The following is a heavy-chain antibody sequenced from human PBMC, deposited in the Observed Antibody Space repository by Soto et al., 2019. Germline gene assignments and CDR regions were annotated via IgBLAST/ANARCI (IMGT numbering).Heavy chain of an antibody. Sequence: PSETLSLTCTVSGGSISSYYWSWIRQPPGKGLEWIGYIYYSGSTNYNPSLKSRVTISVDTSKNQFSLKLSSVTAADTAVYYCARVEGARGPGRIGSRYYYYYGMDVWGQGTTVTLSS. CDR1: GGSISSYY. CDR3: ARVEGARGPGRIGSRYYYYYGMDV. CDR2: IYYSGST. V-gene: IGHV4-59*01. D-gene: IGHD2-2*01. J-gene: IGHJ6*02.